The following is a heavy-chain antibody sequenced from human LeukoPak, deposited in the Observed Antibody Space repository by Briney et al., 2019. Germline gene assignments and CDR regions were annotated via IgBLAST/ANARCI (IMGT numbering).Heavy chain of an antibody. Sequence: GGSLRLSCTGSGFTFRTYAFSWVRQAPGKGLEWVSATGSTGVTYYADSVKGRFTISRDNSKNALYLQMNGLRADDTAVYYCGIRDTSDYYVFWGQGTLVTVSS. D-gene: IGHD3-22*01. CDR1: GFTFRTYA. CDR3: GIRDTSDYYVF. CDR2: TGSTGVT. J-gene: IGHJ4*02. V-gene: IGHV3-23*01.